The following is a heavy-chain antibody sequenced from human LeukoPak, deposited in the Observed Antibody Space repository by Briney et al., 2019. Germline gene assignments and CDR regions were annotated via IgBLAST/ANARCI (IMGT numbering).Heavy chain of an antibody. D-gene: IGHD4-23*01. J-gene: IGHJ3*02. V-gene: IGHV1-69*04. CDR2: IIPILGIA. CDR3: ASPTYYGGNFLDAFDI. Sequence: GASVKVSCKASGGTFSSYAISWVRQAPGQGLEWMGRIIPILGIANYAQKFQGRVTITADKSTSTAYMELSSLRSKDTAVYYCASPTYYGGNFLDAFDIWGQGTIVTVSS. CDR1: GGTFSSYA.